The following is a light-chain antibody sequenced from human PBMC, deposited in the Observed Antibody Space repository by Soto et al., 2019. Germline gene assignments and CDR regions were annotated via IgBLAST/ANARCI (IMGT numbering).Light chain of an antibody. J-gene: IGKJ1*01. CDR3: QQYGRSPRT. CDR1: QSVDSNTY. CDR2: GAS. Sequence: EIVLTQSPGTLSLSLGERATLSCRASQSVDSNTYLAWYQQKPGQAPRLLIYGASSRATGIPDRFSGSGSGTDFTLTISRVEPEDFAVYYCQQYGRSPRTFGQGTKV. V-gene: IGKV3-20*01.